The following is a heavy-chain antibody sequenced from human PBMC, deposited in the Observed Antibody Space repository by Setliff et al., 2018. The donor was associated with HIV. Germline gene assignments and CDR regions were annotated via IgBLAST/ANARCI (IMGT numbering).Heavy chain of an antibody. Sequence: PGGSLRLSCAASGFSFSVYYMHWVRLAPGRGLEYVAAISTNGGTTYYANSVKGRFTISRDNSKNTLYLQMGSLRAEDTAVYYCARVREGYESSGFYVYYYYYMDLWGKGTTVTVSS. CDR3: ARVREGYESSGFYVYYYYYMDL. CDR1: GFSFSVYY. CDR2: ISTNGGTT. J-gene: IGHJ6*03. V-gene: IGHV3-64*01. D-gene: IGHD6-19*01.